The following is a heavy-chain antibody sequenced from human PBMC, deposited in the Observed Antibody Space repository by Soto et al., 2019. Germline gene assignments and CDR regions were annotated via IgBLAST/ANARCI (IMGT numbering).Heavy chain of an antibody. Sequence: PSETLSLTCTVSCGSVSSGRYQWSWIRQSPGKGLEWIGYIYYTGTTNYNPSLKSRVTISVDTSKSQFSLKLTSVSAADRAVYYCARGSVDTVDSSGFYEYWGQGTPVTVSS. V-gene: IGHV4-61*01. D-gene: IGHD3-22*01. J-gene: IGHJ4*02. CDR2: IYYTGTT. CDR3: ARGSVDTVDSSGFYEY. CDR1: CGSVSSGRYQ.